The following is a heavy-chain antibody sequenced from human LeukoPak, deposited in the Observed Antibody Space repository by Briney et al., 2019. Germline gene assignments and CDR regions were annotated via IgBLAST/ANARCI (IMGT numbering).Heavy chain of an antibody. V-gene: IGHV3-23*01. J-gene: IGHJ4*02. CDR3: AKAPTRYCSGGSCSPFDY. CDR1: GFTFSSYA. CDR2: ISGSGGST. D-gene: IGHD2-15*01. Sequence: GGSLRLSCAASGFTFSSYAMHWVRQAPGKGLEWVSAISGSGGSTYYADSVKGRFTISRDNSKNTLYLQMNSLRAEDTAVYYCAKAPTRYCSGGSCSPFDYWGQGTLVTVSS.